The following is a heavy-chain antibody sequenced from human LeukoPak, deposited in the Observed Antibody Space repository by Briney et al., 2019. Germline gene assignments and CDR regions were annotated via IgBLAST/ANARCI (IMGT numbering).Heavy chain of an antibody. J-gene: IGHJ4*02. V-gene: IGHV3-23*01. CDR3: AKDGFRQWLEKYYFDY. CDR1: GFTFSSYA. CDR2: ISGGGGST. D-gene: IGHD6-19*01. Sequence: PGGSLRLSCAASGFTFSSYAMSWVRQAPGKGLEWVSGISGGGGSTYYADSVKGRFTISRDNSKNTLYLQMNSLRAEDTAVYYCAKDGFRQWLEKYYFDYWGQGTLVTVSS.